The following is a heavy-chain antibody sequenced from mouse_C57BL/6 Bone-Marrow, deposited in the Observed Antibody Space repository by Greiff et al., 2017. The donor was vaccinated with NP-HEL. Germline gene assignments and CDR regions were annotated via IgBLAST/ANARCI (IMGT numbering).Heavy chain of an antibody. V-gene: IGHV1-69*01. CDR1: GYTFTSYW. J-gene: IGHJ2*01. Sequence: VQLQQPGAELVMPGASVKLSCKASGYTFTSYWMHWVKQRPGQGLEWIGEIDPSDSYTNYNQKFKGKSTLTVDKSSSTAYMQLSSLTSEDSAVYYCARSLNWDHFDYWGQGTTLTVSS. CDR2: IDPSDSYT. D-gene: IGHD4-1*01. CDR3: ARSLNWDHFDY.